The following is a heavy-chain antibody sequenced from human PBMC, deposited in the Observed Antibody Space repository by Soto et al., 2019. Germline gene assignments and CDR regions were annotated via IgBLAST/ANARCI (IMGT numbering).Heavy chain of an antibody. CDR2: ISWNSGSI. J-gene: IGHJ3*02. Sequence: EVQLVESGGGLVQPGRSLRLSCAASGFTFDDYAMHWVRQAPGKGLAWVSGISWNSGSIGYADSVKGRFTISRDNAKNSRYLQMNSLRGEDTALYYCPKDISFKGYCSGGSCYSVVSAFDIWGQGTMVTVSS. D-gene: IGHD2-15*01. CDR3: PKDISFKGYCSGGSCYSVVSAFDI. CDR1: GFTFDDYA. V-gene: IGHV3-9*01.